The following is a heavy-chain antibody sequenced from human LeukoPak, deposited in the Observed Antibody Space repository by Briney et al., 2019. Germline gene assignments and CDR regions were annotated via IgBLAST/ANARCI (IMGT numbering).Heavy chain of an antibody. D-gene: IGHD3-9*01. CDR3: ARDRLYYDISTGYVPLDY. J-gene: IGHJ4*02. Sequence: TGGSLRLSCAASGFPFSDYWMTWVRQAPGKGLEGVANIKQDGREKFYLDSVKGRFTISRDDTKNSLYLQMSSLRVEDTAVYFCARDRLYYDISTGYVPLDYWGLGTLVTVS. CDR2: IKQDGREK. CDR1: GFPFSDYW. V-gene: IGHV3-7*01.